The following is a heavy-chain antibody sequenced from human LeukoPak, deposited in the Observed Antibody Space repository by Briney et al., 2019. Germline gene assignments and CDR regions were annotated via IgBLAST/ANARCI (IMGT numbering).Heavy chain of an antibody. Sequence: GGSLRLSRALSGLTVNDNYMSWVRQAPGKGLEWVSLIFPDGQTYYADFVQGRFSISRDMSRNILFLDMSSLRAEDTAVFFCARANPVYGDFDYWGQGTLVTVSS. CDR2: IFPDGQT. CDR1: GLTVNDNY. J-gene: IGHJ4*02. V-gene: IGHV3-53*01. D-gene: IGHD4-17*01. CDR3: ARANPVYGDFDY.